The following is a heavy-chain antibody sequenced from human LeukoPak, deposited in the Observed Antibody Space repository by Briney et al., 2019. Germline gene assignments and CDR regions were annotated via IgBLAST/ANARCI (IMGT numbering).Heavy chain of an antibody. CDR1: GGSISSSSYY. V-gene: IGHV4-39*07. Sequence: SETLSLTCTVSGGSISSSSYYWGWIRQPPGKGLEWIGSIYYSGSTYYNPSLKSRVTISVDTSKNQFSLKLSSVTAADTAVYYCARDGPRGGSSGWYHPFLLGPNWFDPWGQGTLVTVSS. CDR3: ARDGPRGGSSGWYHPFLLGPNWFDP. J-gene: IGHJ5*02. CDR2: IYYSGST. D-gene: IGHD6-19*01.